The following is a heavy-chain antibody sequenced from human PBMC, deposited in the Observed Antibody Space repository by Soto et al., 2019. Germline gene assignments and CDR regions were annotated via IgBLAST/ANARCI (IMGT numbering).Heavy chain of an antibody. CDR1: GFTFSSYG. D-gene: IGHD2-21*02. CDR2: ISYDGSNK. CDR3: AKGGCGGDCYPSSGAFDI. Sequence: GGSLRLSCAASGFTFSSYGMHWVRQAPGKGLEWVAVISYDGSNKYYADSVKGRFAISRDNSKNTLYLQMNSLRAEDTAVYYCAKGGCGGDCYPSSGAFDIWGQGTMVTVSS. J-gene: IGHJ3*02. V-gene: IGHV3-30*18.